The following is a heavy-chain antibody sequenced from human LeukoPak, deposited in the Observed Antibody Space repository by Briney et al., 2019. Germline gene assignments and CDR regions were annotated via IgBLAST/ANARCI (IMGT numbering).Heavy chain of an antibody. J-gene: IGHJ5*02. CDR2: INPSGGST. D-gene: IGHD3-16*01. Sequence: ASVKVSCKASGYTFTSYYMHWVPQAPGQGLEWMGMINPSGGSTSYAQKFQGRVTMTRDMSTSTVYMELSSLRSEDTAVYYCARVAFMITFGGGPGTFDPWGQGTLVTVSS. V-gene: IGHV1-46*01. CDR3: ARVAFMITFGGGPGTFDP. CDR1: GYTFTSYY.